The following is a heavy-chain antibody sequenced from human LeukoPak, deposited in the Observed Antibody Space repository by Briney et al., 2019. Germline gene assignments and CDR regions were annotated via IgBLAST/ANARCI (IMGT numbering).Heavy chain of an antibody. D-gene: IGHD4-17*01. J-gene: IGHJ4*02. V-gene: IGHV3-72*01. CDR1: GFSITDHY. Sequence: GGSLRLSCAASGFSITDHYMDWVRQARRKGLEWVGRTRNKPNGYTTDYGTSVKGRFIVSRDDSENSLYLQMNGLKTEDTAVYYCVRVRHGDYFDYWGQGTLVTVSS. CDR3: VRVRHGDYFDY. CDR2: TRNKPNGYTT.